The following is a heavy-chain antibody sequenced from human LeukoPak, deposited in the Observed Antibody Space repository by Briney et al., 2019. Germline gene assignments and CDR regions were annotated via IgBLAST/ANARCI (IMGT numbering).Heavy chain of an antibody. CDR3: ARVWYGGKSGPDY. J-gene: IGHJ4*02. CDR2: ISHSGST. D-gene: IGHD1-26*01. V-gene: IGHV4-38-2*02. Sequence: SETLSLTCTVSGYFIKNGYNWGWIRQPPGKGLEWIGYISHSGSTYYNPSLKNRLTLSLDTSKNQFSLRLNSVTAADTAVYYCARVWYGGKSGPDYWGQGTLVTVSS. CDR1: GYFIKNGYN.